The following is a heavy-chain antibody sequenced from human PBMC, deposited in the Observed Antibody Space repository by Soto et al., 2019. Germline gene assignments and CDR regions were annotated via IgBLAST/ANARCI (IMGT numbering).Heavy chain of an antibody. J-gene: IGHJ5*02. CDR3: AGEGYSSSPRGWFDP. CDR1: GFTFSSYW. D-gene: IGHD6-13*01. Sequence: PGGSLRLSCAASGFTFSSYWMSWVRQAPGKGLEWVANIKQDGSEKYYVDSVKGRFTISRDNAKNSLYLQMNSLRAEDTAVFYCAGEGYSSSPRGWFDPWGKGTLVTVSS. V-gene: IGHV3-7*01. CDR2: IKQDGSEK.